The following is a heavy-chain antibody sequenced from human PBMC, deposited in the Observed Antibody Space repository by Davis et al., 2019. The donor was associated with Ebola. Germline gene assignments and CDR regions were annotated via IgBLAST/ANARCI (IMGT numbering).Heavy chain of an antibody. CDR1: GGSISSGGYS. V-gene: IGHV4-30-2*01. D-gene: IGHD2-8*01. CDR3: ARAGFTNWVYYYGMDV. CDR2: IYHSGST. J-gene: IGHJ6*04. Sequence: MPSETLSLTCAVSGGSISSGGYSWSWIRQPPGKGLEWIGYIYHSGSTYYNPSLKSRVTISVDKSKNQFSLKLSSVTAADTAVYYCARAGFTNWVYYYGMDVWGKGTTVTVSS.